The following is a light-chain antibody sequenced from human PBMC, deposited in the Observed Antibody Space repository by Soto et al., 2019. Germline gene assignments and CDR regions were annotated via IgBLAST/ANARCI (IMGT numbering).Light chain of an antibody. CDR3: QQSYSTPPT. CDR2: AVS. CDR1: QSIGTY. J-gene: IGKJ1*01. V-gene: IGKV1-39*01. Sequence: DIQMTQSPSSLSTSLGDRVTITCRASQSIGTYLHWYQQKPAKAPKLLIYAVSSLQGGVPSRFSGSGSGTEFSLTISSLQSEDFATYYCQQSYSTPPTFGQGTRLELK.